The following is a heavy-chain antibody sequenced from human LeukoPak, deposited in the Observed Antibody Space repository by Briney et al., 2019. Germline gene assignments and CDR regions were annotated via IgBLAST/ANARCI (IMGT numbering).Heavy chain of an antibody. Sequence: GGSLRLSCAASGFTFSSYGMHWVRQAPGKGLEWVAFIRYDGSNKYYADSVKGRFTISRDNSKNTLYLQMNSLRAEDTAVYYCAREKSYCGGDCYSGYFQHWGQGTLVTVSS. CDR2: IRYDGSNK. CDR3: AREKSYCGGDCYSGYFQH. V-gene: IGHV3-30*02. J-gene: IGHJ1*01. D-gene: IGHD2-21*01. CDR1: GFTFSSYG.